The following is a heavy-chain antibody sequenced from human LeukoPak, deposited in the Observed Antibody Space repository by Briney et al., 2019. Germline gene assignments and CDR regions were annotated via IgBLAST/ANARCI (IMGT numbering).Heavy chain of an antibody. J-gene: IGHJ4*02. D-gene: IGHD2-15*01. CDR1: GYTFTGYY. V-gene: IGHV1-2*02. CDR3: ARAPTGGFDY. CDR2: INPNSGGT. Sequence: GASVKVSCKASGYTFTGYYMHWARQPPAQGLEWMGWINPNSGGTNYAQKFQGRVTMTRDTPISTAYMALSRLRSDDTAVYYCARAPTGGFDYWGQGTLVTVSS.